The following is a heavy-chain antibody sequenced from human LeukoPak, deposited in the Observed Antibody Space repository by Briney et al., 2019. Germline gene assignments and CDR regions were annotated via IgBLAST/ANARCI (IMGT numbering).Heavy chain of an antibody. CDR2: IYYSGST. D-gene: IGHD3-22*01. V-gene: IGHV4-39*07. CDR3: ARGDSSGYWDKRWFDP. J-gene: IGHJ5*02. Sequence: SETLSLTCTVSGGSISSSSYYWGWIRQPPGKGLEWIGSIYYSGSTYYNPSLKSRVTISVDTSKNQFSLKLSSVTAADTAVYYCARGDSSGYWDKRWFDPWGQGTLVTVSS. CDR1: GGSISSSSYY.